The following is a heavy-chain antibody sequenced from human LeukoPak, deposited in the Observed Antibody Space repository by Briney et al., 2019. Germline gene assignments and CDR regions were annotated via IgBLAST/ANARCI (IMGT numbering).Heavy chain of an antibody. Sequence: ASVTVSCQDSGYTLTRYGLRWVGQAPGQGLAWMGWICAYNGNSNYVQKLQGRVTLTKDTSTSTAYMELRSLRSDDTAVYYCARDYGFWSGNYIHAFDIWGQGTMVTVSS. V-gene: IGHV1-18*01. CDR3: ARDYGFWSGNYIHAFDI. D-gene: IGHD3-3*01. CDR1: GYTLTRYG. CDR2: ICAYNGNS. J-gene: IGHJ3*02.